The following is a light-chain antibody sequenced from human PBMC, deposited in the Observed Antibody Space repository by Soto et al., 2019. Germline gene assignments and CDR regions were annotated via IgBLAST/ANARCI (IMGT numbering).Light chain of an antibody. CDR2: GAS. Sequence: EIVMTQSPATLSVSPGERATLSCSASQRVSDKLAWYQQKPGQSPRLLIYGASTRATGIPARLSGSGSGTEFTLAISSLQSEVFAVYYCQQYNDWPSLTCGPGTKVDIK. CDR3: QQYNDWPSLT. CDR1: QRVSDK. V-gene: IGKV3-15*01. J-gene: IGKJ3*01.